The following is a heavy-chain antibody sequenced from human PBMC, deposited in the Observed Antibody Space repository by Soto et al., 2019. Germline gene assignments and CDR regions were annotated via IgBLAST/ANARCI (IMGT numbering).Heavy chain of an antibody. V-gene: IGHV3-73*01. CDR2: IRSKANSYAT. J-gene: IGHJ6*03. Sequence: EVQLVESGGGLVQPGGSLKLSCAASGFTFSGSAMHWVRQASGKGLEWVGRIRSKANSYATEYAASVKGRFTITRDDSKNTAYLQMNSLKTEDTAVYYCTRHKVGYCSGGSCYNYYYYMDVWGKGTTVTVSS. CDR1: GFTFSGSA. CDR3: TRHKVGYCSGGSCYNYYYYMDV. D-gene: IGHD2-15*01.